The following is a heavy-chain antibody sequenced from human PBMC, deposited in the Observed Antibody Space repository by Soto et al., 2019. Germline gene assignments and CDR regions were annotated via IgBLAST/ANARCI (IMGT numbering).Heavy chain of an antibody. V-gene: IGHV6-1*01. J-gene: IGHJ4*02. Sequence: SLSLTCAISGESVPSKSAAWHCIRQSPSRGLEWLGRTYYRCKWSSNYAVSVKSRITINPDTSKNHFSLQLRSVTPDDADMYYCARTGDYLVDYSGQGSLVAVS. CDR2: TYYRCKWSS. D-gene: IGHD7-27*01. CDR1: GESVPSKSAA. CDR3: ARTGDYLVDY.